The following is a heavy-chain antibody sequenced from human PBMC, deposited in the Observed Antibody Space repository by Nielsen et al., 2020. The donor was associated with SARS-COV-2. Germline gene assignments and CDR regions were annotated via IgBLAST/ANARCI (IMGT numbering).Heavy chain of an antibody. CDR3: ARDVKKQLVPLGE. J-gene: IGHJ4*02. V-gene: IGHV1-69*04. D-gene: IGHD6-6*01. CDR1: GGTFSSYA. Sequence: SVKVSYKASGGTFSSYAISWVRQAPGQGLEWMGRIIPILGIANYAQKFQGRVTITADKSTSTAYMELSSLRSEDTAVYYCARDVKKQLVPLGEWGQGTLVTVSS. CDR2: IIPILGIA.